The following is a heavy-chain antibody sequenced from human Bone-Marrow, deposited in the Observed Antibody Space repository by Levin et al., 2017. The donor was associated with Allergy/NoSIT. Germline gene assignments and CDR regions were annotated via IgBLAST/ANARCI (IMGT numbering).Heavy chain of an antibody. CDR3: ATAVRRIPFDY. D-gene: IGHD2-21*01. Sequence: GGSLRLSCAVFGFTFDNYWMRWVRQTSGKGLESVANIKNDGSETYYVDSVKGRFTISRDNAKNSLHLQMNSLRAEDTAVYYCATAVRRIPFDYWGQGTLVTVSS. CDR1: GFTFDNYW. J-gene: IGHJ4*02. CDR2: IKNDGSET. V-gene: IGHV3-7*01.